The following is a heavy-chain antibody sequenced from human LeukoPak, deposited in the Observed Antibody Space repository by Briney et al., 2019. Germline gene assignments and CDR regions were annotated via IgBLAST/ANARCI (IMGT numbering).Heavy chain of an antibody. D-gene: IGHD2-15*01. J-gene: IGHJ4*02. CDR2: ISNNGGYT. CDR1: GFTFSSSA. V-gene: IGHV3-23*01. Sequence: GGSLRLSCAASGFTFSSSAISWVRQAPGKGLEWVSAISNNGGYTYYADSVQGRFTISRDNSKSTLCLQMNSLRAEDTAVYYCAKQLGYCSDGSCYFPYWGQGTLVTVSS. CDR3: AKQLGYCSDGSCYFPY.